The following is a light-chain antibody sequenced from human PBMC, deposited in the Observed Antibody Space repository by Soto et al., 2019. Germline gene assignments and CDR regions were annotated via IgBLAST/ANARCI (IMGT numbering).Light chain of an antibody. CDR1: QSVSSN. CDR3: QQYNNWWT. J-gene: IGKJ1*01. CDR2: GAS. V-gene: IGKV3-15*01. Sequence: EIVMTQSPATLSVSPGERATLXXRASQSVSSNLAWYQQKPGQAPGXLIYGASTRATGIPARFSGSGSGTEFTLTISSLQSEDFAVYYCQQYNNWWTFGQGTKVDIK.